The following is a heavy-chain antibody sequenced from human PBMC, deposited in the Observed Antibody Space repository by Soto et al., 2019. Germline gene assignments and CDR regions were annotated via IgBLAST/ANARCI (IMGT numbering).Heavy chain of an antibody. J-gene: IGHJ4*02. V-gene: IGHV3-33*01. CDR3: AREAARSGIAAAGTHFAY. Sequence: QVQLVESGGGVVQPGRSLRLSCAASGFTFSSYGMHWVRQAPGKGLEWVAVIWYDGSNKYYADSVKGRFTSSRDNSKNTLYLQMNSLRAEDTAVYYCAREAARSGIAAAGTHFAYWGQGTLVTVSS. D-gene: IGHD6-13*01. CDR2: IWYDGSNK. CDR1: GFTFSSYG.